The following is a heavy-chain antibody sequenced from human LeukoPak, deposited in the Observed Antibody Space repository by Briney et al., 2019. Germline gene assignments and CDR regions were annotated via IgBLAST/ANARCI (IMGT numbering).Heavy chain of an antibody. CDR2: IVVGSGNT. CDR3: AADGKAWELLSSGAFDF. D-gene: IGHD1-26*01. V-gene: IGHV1-58*02. CDR1: GFTFTSSA. Sequence: SVKVSCKASGFTFTSSAMQWVRQARGQRLEWIGWIVVGSGNTNYAQKFQERVTITRDMSTSTAYMELSSLRSEDTAVYYCAADGKAWELLSSGAFDFWGQGTMVTVSS. J-gene: IGHJ3*01.